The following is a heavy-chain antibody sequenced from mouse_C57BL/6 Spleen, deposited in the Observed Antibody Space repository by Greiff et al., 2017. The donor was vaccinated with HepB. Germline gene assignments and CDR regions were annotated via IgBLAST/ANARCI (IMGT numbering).Heavy chain of an antibody. D-gene: IGHD1-1*01. V-gene: IGHV1-80*01. J-gene: IGHJ3*01. Sequence: VKLVESGAELVKPGASVKISCKASGYAFSSYWMNWVKQRPGKGLEWIGQIYPGDGDTNYNGKFKGKATLTADKSSSTAYMQLSSLTSEDSAVYFCARPYYYGSSGFAYWGQGTLVTVSA. CDR2: IYPGDGDT. CDR3: ARPYYYGSSGFAY. CDR1: GYAFSSYW.